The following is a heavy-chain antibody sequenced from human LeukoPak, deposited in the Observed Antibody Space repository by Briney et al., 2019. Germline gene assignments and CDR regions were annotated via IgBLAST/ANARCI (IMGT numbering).Heavy chain of an antibody. CDR2: LSNTGNI. D-gene: IGHD3-10*02. J-gene: IGHJ4*02. CDR1: GFTFSSYG. CDR3: ARRGDSPMIGDH. Sequence: GGSLRLSCAASGFTFSSYGMNWVRQAPGKGLEWLSYLSNTGNIHYAQSVKGRFTISRDNAKSSLYLQMYGLRAEDTAVYYCARRGDSPMIGDHWGQGILVTVAS. V-gene: IGHV3-48*01.